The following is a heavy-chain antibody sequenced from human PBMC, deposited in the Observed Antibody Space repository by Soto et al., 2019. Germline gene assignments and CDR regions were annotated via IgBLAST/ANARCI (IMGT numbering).Heavy chain of an antibody. Sequence: QVQLVESGGGVVQPGRSLRLSCAASGFTFSSYAMHWVRQAPGKGLEWVAVISYDGSNKYYADSVKGRFTISRDNSKNTLYLQRNSLRAEDTAVYYCARDRVALTCGGVPAGYWGQGTLVTVSS. D-gene: IGHD3-16*01. J-gene: IGHJ4*02. CDR3: ARDRVALTCGGVPAGY. V-gene: IGHV3-30-3*01. CDR2: ISYDGSNK. CDR1: GFTFSSYA.